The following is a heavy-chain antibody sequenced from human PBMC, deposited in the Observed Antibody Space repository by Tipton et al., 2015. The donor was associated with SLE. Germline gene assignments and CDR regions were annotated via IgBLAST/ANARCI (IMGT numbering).Heavy chain of an antibody. CDR3: ARRLYSSSSDAFDI. Sequence: LRLSCSVSGESISGHYWSWIRQSPGKGLEWIAYIYYDGSAKYNPSLKSRVSMSVDTSKNQFSLKLTSVTAADTAVYYSARRLYSSSSDAFDIWGQGTVVAVSS. V-gene: IGHV4-59*11. CDR2: IYYDGSA. D-gene: IGHD6-6*01. CDR1: GESISGHY. J-gene: IGHJ3*02.